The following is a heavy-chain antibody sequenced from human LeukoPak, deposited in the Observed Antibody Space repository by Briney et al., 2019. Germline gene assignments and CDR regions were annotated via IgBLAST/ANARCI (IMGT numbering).Heavy chain of an antibody. CDR1: GFTFSSYS. CDR2: ISSSSSYI. J-gene: IGHJ4*02. Sequence: GGSLRLSCAASGFTFSSYSMNWVRQAPGKGLEWVSSISSSSSYIYYADSVKGRFTISRDNAKNSLYLQMNSLRAEDTAVYYCARDFEYSSSATDYWGQGTLVTVSS. CDR3: ARDFEYSSSATDY. V-gene: IGHV3-21*01. D-gene: IGHD6-6*01.